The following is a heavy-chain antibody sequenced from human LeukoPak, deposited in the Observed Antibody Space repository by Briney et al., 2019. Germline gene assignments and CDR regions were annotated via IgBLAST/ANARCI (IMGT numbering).Heavy chain of an antibody. CDR3: ASHRAVATISFDY. J-gene: IGHJ4*02. V-gene: IGHV1-8*01. CDR2: MNPNSGNT. Sequence: ASVKVSCKASGYTFTSYDINWVRQATGQGLEWMGWMNPNSGNTGYAQKFQGRVTMTRNTSISTAYMELSSLRSEDTAVYYCASHRAVATISFDYWGQGTLVTVSS. D-gene: IGHD5-12*01. CDR1: GYTFTSYD.